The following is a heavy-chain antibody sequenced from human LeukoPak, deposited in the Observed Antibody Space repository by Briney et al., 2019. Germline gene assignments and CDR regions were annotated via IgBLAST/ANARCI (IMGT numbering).Heavy chain of an antibody. V-gene: IGHV3-21*01. CDR3: ARGIGLAAGDYSSYFGMDV. J-gene: IGHJ6*04. CDR2: ISGDTNYI. Sequence: GGSLRLSCVVSGFTLSNYAMNCVRLAPGKGLEWVSCISGDTNYIHYADSVKGRFTISRDDAKNSLFLQIHSLRADDTAVYYCARGIGLAAGDYSSYFGMDVWGTGTTVAVSS. CDR1: GFTLSNYA. D-gene: IGHD6-13*01.